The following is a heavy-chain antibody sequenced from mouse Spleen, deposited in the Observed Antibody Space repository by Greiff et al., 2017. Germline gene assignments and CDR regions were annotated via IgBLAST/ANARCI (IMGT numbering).Heavy chain of an antibody. V-gene: IGHV1S34*01. CDR2: ISCYNGAT. J-gene: IGHJ4*01. CDR1: GYSFTGYY. CDR3: ASYGTTGDYYAMDY. D-gene: IGHD2-1*01. Sequence: LVKTGASVKISCKASGYSFTGYYMHWVKQSHGKSLEWIGYISCYNGATSYNQKFKGKATFTVDTSSSTAYMQFNSLTSEDSAVYYCASYGTTGDYYAMDYWGQGTSVTVSS.